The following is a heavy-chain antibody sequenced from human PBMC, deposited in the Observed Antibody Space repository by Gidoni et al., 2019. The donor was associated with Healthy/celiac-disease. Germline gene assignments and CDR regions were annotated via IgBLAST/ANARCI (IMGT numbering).Heavy chain of an antibody. CDR1: GFSLSTSGVG. J-gene: IGHJ3*02. V-gene: IGHV2-5*02. D-gene: IGHD7-27*01. CDR2: IYWDDDK. Sequence: QITLKESGPTLVKPTQTLTLTRTFSGFSLSTSGVGVGWIRQPPGKALEWLALIYWDDDKRYSPSLKSRLTITKDTSKTQVVLTMTNMDPVDTATYYCAHFPLLGIGSAFDIWGQGTMVTVSS. CDR3: AHFPLLGIGSAFDI.